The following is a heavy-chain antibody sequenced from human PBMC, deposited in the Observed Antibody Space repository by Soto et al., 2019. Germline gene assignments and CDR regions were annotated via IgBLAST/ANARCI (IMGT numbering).Heavy chain of an antibody. J-gene: IGHJ5*02. Sequence: ASVKVYCKASGYTFTRLDVNWVRQASGQGLEWMGWMNPKSDTSFAQKFQGRVTLTRNTSTSTVYMELSSLTFEYTAVYYCARYQEAEGFISWGQGSPVIVSS. CDR1: GYTFTRLD. CDR2: MNPKSDT. CDR3: ARYQEAEGFIS. V-gene: IGHV1-8*01. D-gene: IGHD6-13*01.